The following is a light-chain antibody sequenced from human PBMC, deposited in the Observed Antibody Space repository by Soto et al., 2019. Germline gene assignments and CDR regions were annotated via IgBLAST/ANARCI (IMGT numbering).Light chain of an antibody. J-gene: IGKJ1*01. CDR3: QQYNYWPQT. CDR2: GAS. CDR1: QSVSSN. Sequence: EIVMTQFPATLSVSPGERGTLSCRASQSVSSNLAWYQQRPGQAPRLLIHGASTRATGIPARFSGSGSGTEFTLTISSLQSEDFAVYYCQQYNYWPQTFGQGTKVEI. V-gene: IGKV3-15*01.